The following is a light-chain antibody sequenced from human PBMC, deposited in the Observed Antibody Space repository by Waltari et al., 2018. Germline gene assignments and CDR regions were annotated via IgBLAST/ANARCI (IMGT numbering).Light chain of an antibody. CDR1: NSTIGKSN. V-gene: IGLV1-47*01. CDR2: RNN. J-gene: IGLJ3*02. Sequence: QSVLTQPPSASGPPGQRVTISCSASNSTIGKSNVYWYQQVPGTAPKLLIYRNNQRPSGVPDRFSGSKSDTSASLAISGLRSDDEADYYCAAWDDSLYGVFGGGTKLTVL. CDR3: AAWDDSLYGV.